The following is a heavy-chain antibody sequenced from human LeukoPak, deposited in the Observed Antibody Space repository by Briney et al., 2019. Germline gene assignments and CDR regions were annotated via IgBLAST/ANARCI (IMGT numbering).Heavy chain of an antibody. D-gene: IGHD3-10*01. V-gene: IGHV4-30-2*01. Sequence: SETLSLTCTVSGGSISSGGYSWSWIRQPPGKGLEWIGYIYHSGSTYYNPSLKSRVTISVDRSKNQFSLKLSSVTAADTAVYYCARGLGIGDPNYFDYWGQGTLVTVSS. CDR2: IYHSGST. CDR1: GGSISSGGYS. J-gene: IGHJ4*02. CDR3: ARGLGIGDPNYFDY.